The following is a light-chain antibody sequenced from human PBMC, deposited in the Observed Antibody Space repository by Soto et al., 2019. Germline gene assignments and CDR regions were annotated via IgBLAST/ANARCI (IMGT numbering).Light chain of an antibody. J-gene: IGKJ1*01. CDR1: QSVSGN. CDR2: DAS. Sequence: EIVMTQSPATLSVSPGERATLSCRASQSVSGNLAWYQQQPGQAPRLLIYDASTRATGIPARFSGSGSGTEFTLTLSNSQSEDFAVYYCQQYNNWPLTFGQGTRVEIK. CDR3: QQYNNWPLT. V-gene: IGKV3-15*01.